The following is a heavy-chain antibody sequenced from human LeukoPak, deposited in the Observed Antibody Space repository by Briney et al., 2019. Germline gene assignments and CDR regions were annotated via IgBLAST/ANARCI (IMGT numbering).Heavy chain of an antibody. J-gene: IGHJ6*02. D-gene: IGHD3-9*01. CDR3: ARENILRYYGMDV. V-gene: IGHV3-48*03. CDR1: GFTFSSYE. CDR2: ISSSGSTI. Sequence: GGSLRLSCAASGFTFSSYEMNWVRQAPGQGLEWVSYISSSGSTIYYADSVKGRFTISRDNAKNSLYLQMNSLRAEDTAVYYCARENILRYYGMDVWGQGTTVTVSS.